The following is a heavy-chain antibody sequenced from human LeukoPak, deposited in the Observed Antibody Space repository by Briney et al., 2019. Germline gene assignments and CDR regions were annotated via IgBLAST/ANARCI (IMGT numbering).Heavy chain of an antibody. J-gene: IGHJ4*02. D-gene: IGHD3-3*01. CDR3: ARLPRYDFWS. CDR2: IHYSGRT. V-gene: IGHV4-39*01. CDR1: GGSISSSSYY. Sequence: SETLSLTCTVSGGSISSSSYYWGWIRQPPGKGLEWIGTIHYSGRTYYNPSPESRVTISVDTSKNQFSLKLTSVTAADTTVYYCARLPRYDFWSWGQGTLVTVSS.